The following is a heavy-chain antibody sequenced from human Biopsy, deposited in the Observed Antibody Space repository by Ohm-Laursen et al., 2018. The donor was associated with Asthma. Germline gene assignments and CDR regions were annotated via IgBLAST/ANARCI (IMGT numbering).Heavy chain of an antibody. CDR2: IYYSGTT. D-gene: IGHD6-13*01. Sequence: SDTLSLTCSLSSGSGGYMRSGNYYWGWIRQPPGKGLEWIGSIYYSGTTYYNPSLGRRAPVPAGTKKNQFSLKLTSVTAADTAVYYCVRGSSSWHHGPFHYYYGLDVWGQGTTATVSS. V-gene: IGHV4-39*01. J-gene: IGHJ6*02. CDR3: VRGSSSWHHGPFHYYYGLDV. CDR1: SGSGGYMRSGNYY.